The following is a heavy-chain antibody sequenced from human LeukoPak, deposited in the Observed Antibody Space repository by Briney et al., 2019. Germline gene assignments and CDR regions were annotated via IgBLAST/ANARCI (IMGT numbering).Heavy chain of an antibody. V-gene: IGHV1-2*02. D-gene: IGHD5-12*01. J-gene: IGHJ4*02. Sequence: GASVKVSCKASGYTFTGYYMHWVRQAPGQGLEWMGWINPNSGGTNYAQKFQGGVTMTRDTSISTAYMELSRLRSDDTAVYYCARDDMVATIYGFDYWGQGTLVTVSS. CDR1: GYTFTGYY. CDR3: ARDDMVATIYGFDY. CDR2: INPNSGGT.